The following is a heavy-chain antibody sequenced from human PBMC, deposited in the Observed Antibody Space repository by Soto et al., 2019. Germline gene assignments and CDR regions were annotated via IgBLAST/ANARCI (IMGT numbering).Heavy chain of an antibody. CDR1: GFTFSSYA. J-gene: IGHJ3*02. Sequence: GGSLRLSCAASGFTFSSYAMSWVRQAPGKGLEWVSAISGSGGSTYYADSVKGRFTISRDNSKNTLYLQMNSLRAEDTAVYYCAKEFPYYDFWSGYPPRAFDIWGQGTMVTVSS. D-gene: IGHD3-3*01. V-gene: IGHV3-23*01. CDR2: ISGSGGST. CDR3: AKEFPYYDFWSGYPPRAFDI.